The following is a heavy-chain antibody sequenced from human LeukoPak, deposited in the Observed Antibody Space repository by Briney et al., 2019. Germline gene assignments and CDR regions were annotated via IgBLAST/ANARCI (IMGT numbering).Heavy chain of an antibody. CDR2: IYYSGST. J-gene: IGHJ4*02. D-gene: IGHD6-25*01. CDR1: GGSISSSSYY. Sequence: PSETLSLTCTVSGGSISSSSYYWGWIRQPPGKGLEWIGSIYYSGSTYYNPSLKSRVTISVDTSKNQFSLKLSSVTAADTAVYYCAAPPRRGYDSDYWGQGTLVTVSS. V-gene: IGHV4-39*01. CDR3: AAPPRRGYDSDY.